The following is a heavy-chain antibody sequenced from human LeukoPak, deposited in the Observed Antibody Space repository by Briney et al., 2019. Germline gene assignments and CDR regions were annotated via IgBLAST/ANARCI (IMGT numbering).Heavy chain of an antibody. CDR3: AKAPEGGYYPFDY. CDR2: ISGSGGST. D-gene: IGHD3-22*01. Sequence: GGSLRLSGAASGFTFSSYAMSWVRQAPGKGLEWVSAISGSGGSTYYADSVKGRFTISRANSKNTLYLQMNSLSAEDTAVYYCAKAPEGGYYPFDYWGQGTLVTVSS. V-gene: IGHV3-23*01. CDR1: GFTFSSYA. J-gene: IGHJ4*02.